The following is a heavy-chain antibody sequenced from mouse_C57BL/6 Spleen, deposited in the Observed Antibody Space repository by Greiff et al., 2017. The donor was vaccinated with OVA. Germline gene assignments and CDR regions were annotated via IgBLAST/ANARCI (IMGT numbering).Heavy chain of an antibody. CDR2: IDPSDSYT. D-gene: IGHD1-1*01. CDR3: AREDYYGSSYFDY. CDR1: GYTFTSYW. Sequence: VQLQQSGAELVMPGASVKLSCKASGYTFTSYWMHWVKQRPGQGLEWIGEIDPSDSYTNYNQKFKGKSTLTVDKSSSTAYMQLSSLTSEDSAVYYCAREDYYGSSYFDYWGQGTTLTVSS. J-gene: IGHJ2*01. V-gene: IGHV1-69*01.